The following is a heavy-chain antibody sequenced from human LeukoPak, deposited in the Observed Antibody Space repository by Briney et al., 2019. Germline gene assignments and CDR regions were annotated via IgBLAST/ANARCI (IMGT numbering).Heavy chain of an antibody. Sequence: SETLSLTCTVSGGSISSSYYYWTWIRQPAGKGLEWIGHIYTSGGTNYNPSLQSRVTISLDTSKNQFSLRLSSVIAADTAVYFCARGGSTMTDYWFDPWGQGTLVTASS. V-gene: IGHV4-61*09. CDR1: GGSISSSYYY. CDR3: ARGGSTMTDYWFDP. J-gene: IGHJ5*01. CDR2: IYTSGGT. D-gene: IGHD5-24*01.